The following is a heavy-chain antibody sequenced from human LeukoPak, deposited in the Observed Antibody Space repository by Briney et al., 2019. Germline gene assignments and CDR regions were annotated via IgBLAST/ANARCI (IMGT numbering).Heavy chain of an antibody. Sequence: GGSLRLSCSASGFTFSSYAMHWVRQAPGKGLEYVSAISSNGGSTYYADSVKGRFTISRDSSKNTLYLQMSSLRAEDTAVYYCVKERLLWFGELSNYFDYWGQGTLVTVSS. J-gene: IGHJ4*02. CDR1: GFTFSSYA. V-gene: IGHV3-64D*06. CDR2: ISSNGGST. D-gene: IGHD3-10*01. CDR3: VKERLLWFGELSNYFDY.